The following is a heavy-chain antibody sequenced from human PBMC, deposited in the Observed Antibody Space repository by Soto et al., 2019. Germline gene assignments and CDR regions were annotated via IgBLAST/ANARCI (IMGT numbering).Heavy chain of an antibody. CDR3: VREDGSGILYYFDY. J-gene: IGHJ4*02. V-gene: IGHV1-18*01. D-gene: IGHD3-10*01. CDR2: ISAYNGNT. Sequence: QVQLVQSGAEVEKPGASVKVSCKTSGYTFTSYGISWVRQAPGQGLEWMGWISAYNGNTNYAQNLLGRVTMTTDTSTSTAYMELRSLRSDDEALYYCVREDGSGILYYFDYWGQGTLVTVSS. CDR1: GYTFTSYG.